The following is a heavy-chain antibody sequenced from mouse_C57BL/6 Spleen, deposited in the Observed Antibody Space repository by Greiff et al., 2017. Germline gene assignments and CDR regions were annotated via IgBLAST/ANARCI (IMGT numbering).Heavy chain of an antibody. V-gene: IGHV1-22*01. J-gene: IGHJ3*01. CDR2: INPNNGGT. D-gene: IGHD2-4*01. Sequence: EVQLQESGPELVKPGASVKMSCKASGYTFTDYNMHWVKQSHGKSLEWIGYINPNNGGTSYNQKFKGKATLTVNKSSSTAYMELRSLTSEDSAVYYWARSVGIYDYDGTAWVAYWGQGTLVTVSA. CDR3: ARSVGIYDYDGTAWVAY. CDR1: GYTFTDYN.